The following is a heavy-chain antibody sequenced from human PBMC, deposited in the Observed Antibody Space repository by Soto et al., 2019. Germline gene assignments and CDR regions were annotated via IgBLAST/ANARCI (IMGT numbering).Heavy chain of an antibody. D-gene: IGHD2-21*02. V-gene: IGHV3-9*02. J-gene: IGHJ4*02. CDR2: ISSNSDTI. Sequence: EVQLVESGGGLVQPGRSLRLSCVASGFTADDYAMHWVRQAPGKGLEWVSGISSNSDTIYYADSVKCRFTISRDNANNSLFLQMNSLRPEDTALYYCAKDMNWGGMTTIHCFDSWGQGTLVTVSS. CDR1: GFTADDYA. CDR3: AKDMNWGGMTTIHCFDS.